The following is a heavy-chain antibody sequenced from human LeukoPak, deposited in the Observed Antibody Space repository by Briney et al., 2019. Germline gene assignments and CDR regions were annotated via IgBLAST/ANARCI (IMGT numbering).Heavy chain of an antibody. CDR2: IYYSGST. Sequence: SETLSLTCTVSGGSISSSSHYWGWIRQPPGKGLEWIGSIYYSGSTFYNPSLKSRVIISIDTSKNQFSLKLNSVAAADTAVYFCARLNWNYAYFDYWGQGTQVTVSS. CDR3: ARLNWNYAYFDY. V-gene: IGHV4-39*07. CDR1: GGSISSSSHY. J-gene: IGHJ4*02. D-gene: IGHD1-7*01.